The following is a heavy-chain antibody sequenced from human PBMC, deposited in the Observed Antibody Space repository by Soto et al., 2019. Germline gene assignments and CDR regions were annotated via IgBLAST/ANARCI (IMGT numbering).Heavy chain of an antibody. CDR3: ARGGTGETPFDY. J-gene: IGHJ4*02. Sequence: PSETLSLTCTVSGGSISSSSYYWGWIRQPPGKGLEWIGTIYYGASTYYNPSLKSRVTISVDTSKNQFSLKLSSVTATDTAVYYCARGGTGETPFDYWGQGTLVTVSS. D-gene: IGHD1-1*01. CDR1: GGSISSSSYY. V-gene: IGHV4-39*01. CDR2: IYYGAST.